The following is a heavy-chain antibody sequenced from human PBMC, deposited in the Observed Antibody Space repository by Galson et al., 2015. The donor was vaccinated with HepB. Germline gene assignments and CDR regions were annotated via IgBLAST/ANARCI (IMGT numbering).Heavy chain of an antibody. D-gene: IGHD4-23*01. V-gene: IGHV3-33*01. CDR2: IWYDGINK. J-gene: IGHJ4*02. Sequence: SLRLSCAASGFNFTNYGMHWVRQAPGKGLEWVAVIWYDGINKYYASSVQGRFTISRDNSKNTLSLQMNSLRGEDTAVYFCARETLGDYGGDSESYLDYWGQGTLVTVSS. CDR1: GFNFTNYG. CDR3: ARETLGDYGGDSESYLDY.